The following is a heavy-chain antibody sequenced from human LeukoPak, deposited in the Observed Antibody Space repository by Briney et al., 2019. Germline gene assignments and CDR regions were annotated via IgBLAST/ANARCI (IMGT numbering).Heavy chain of an antibody. D-gene: IGHD3-10*01. CDR3: AKAVPPYYYGSGSWFDP. V-gene: IGHV3-30-3*01. J-gene: IGHJ5*02. CDR1: GFTFSSYA. CDR2: ISYDGSNK. Sequence: GGSLRLSCAASGFTFSSYAMHWVRQAPGKGLEWVAVISYDGSNKYYADSVKGRFTISRDNSKNTLYLQMNSLRAEDTAVYYCAKAVPPYYYGSGSWFDPWGQGTLVTVSS.